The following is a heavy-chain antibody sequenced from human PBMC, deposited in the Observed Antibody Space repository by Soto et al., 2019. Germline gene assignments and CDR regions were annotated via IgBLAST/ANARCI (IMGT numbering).Heavy chain of an antibody. CDR1: GGSISSSSYY. Sequence: QLQLQESGPGLVKPSETLSLTCTVSGGSISSSSYYWGWIRQPPGKGLEWIGSIYYSGSTYYNPSLKRRVTISVDTSKNQFSLKLSSVTAADTAVYYCARRRDYCSGGSCYWGAYFDYWGQGTLVTVSS. CDR3: ARRRDYCSGGSCYWGAYFDY. V-gene: IGHV4-39*01. J-gene: IGHJ4*02. D-gene: IGHD2-15*01. CDR2: IYYSGST.